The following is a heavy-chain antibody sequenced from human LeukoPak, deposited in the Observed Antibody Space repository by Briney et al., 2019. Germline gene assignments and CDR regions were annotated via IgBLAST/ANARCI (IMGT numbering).Heavy chain of an antibody. J-gene: IGHJ3*02. CDR1: GGSISSYY. D-gene: IGHD1-26*01. CDR2: IYTSGST. CDR3: ARDHLPVWDDAFDI. V-gene: IGHV4-4*07. Sequence: SETLSLTRTVSGGSISSYYWSWIRQPAGKGLEWIGRIYTSGSTNYNPSLKSRVTMSVDTSKNQFSLKLSSVTAADTAVYYCARDHLPVWDDAFDIWGQGTMVTVSS.